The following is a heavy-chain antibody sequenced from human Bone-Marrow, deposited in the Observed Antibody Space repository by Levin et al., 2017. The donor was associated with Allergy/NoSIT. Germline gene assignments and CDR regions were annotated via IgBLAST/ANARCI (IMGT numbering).Heavy chain of an antibody. D-gene: IGHD2-21*01. CDR1: GASIRSGNYY. V-gene: IGHV4-39*07. J-gene: IGHJ4*02. Sequence: SETLSLTCSVSGASIRSGNYYWGWIRQPPGKGLEWIGFVHKSGDTHYNPSLQSRLSISVDTSKSQFSLRLSSVTAADTAVYYWVVISGPMISRGIDYWGQGTLVTVSS. CDR2: VHKSGDT. CDR3: VVISGPMISRGIDY.